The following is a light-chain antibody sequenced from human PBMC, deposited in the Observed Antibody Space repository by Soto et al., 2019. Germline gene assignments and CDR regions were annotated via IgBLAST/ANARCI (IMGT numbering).Light chain of an antibody. Sequence: ESVMTQSPGTLSLSPGERATLSCRASQSVSRKYLNWYQKKPGQAPRLLIFVSSIRATGIPDRFRGSRSGADFTLTISRLEPEDFAVYYCQQFDASLPAFTFGQGTKLEI. V-gene: IGKV3-20*01. J-gene: IGKJ2*01. CDR1: QSVSRKY. CDR3: QQFDASLPAFT. CDR2: VSS.